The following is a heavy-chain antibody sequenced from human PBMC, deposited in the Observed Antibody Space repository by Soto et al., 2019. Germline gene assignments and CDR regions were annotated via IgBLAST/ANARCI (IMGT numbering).Heavy chain of an antibody. D-gene: IGHD6-19*01. V-gene: IGHV1-69*08. CDR2: IIPILGIA. Sequence: QVQLVQSGAEVKKPGSSVKVSCKASEGTFSSYTISWVRQAPGQGLEWMGRIIPILGIANYAQKFQGRVTITADKSTSTAYMELSSLRSEDTAVYYCARDIAVAGNYFDYWGQGTLVTVSS. CDR3: ARDIAVAGNYFDY. CDR1: EGTFSSYT. J-gene: IGHJ4*02.